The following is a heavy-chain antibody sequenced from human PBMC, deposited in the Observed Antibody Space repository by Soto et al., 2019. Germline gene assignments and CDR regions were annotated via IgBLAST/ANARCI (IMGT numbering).Heavy chain of an antibody. J-gene: IGHJ6*02. D-gene: IGHD2-15*01. CDR1: GGSFSNYA. Sequence: QLPLVQSGAEVRKPGSSAKVSCKTSGGSFSNYAITWVRRAPGQGLEWMGGIIPIFGRTQHAQKFRNRVTINADDSRSTGSLELAGLRSEETAIYYCALTSGPRQGYYYGLDVWSQGTTITVSS. CDR3: ALTSGPRQGYYYGLDV. V-gene: IGHV1-69*01. CDR2: IIPIFGRT.